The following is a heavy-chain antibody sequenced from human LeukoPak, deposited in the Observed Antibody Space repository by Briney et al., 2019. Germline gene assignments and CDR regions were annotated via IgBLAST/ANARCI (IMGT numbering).Heavy chain of an antibody. J-gene: IGHJ3*02. CDR1: GYTVTGYY. V-gene: IGHV1-2*02. Sequence: ASVKVSCTASGYTVTGYYMHWVRQAPGQGLEWTGWINPNSGGTNYAQKFQGRVTMTRDTSISTAYMELSRLRSDDTAVYYCARVTLYYYDSSGYYYGLVGAFDIWGQGTMVTVSS. CDR3: ARVTLYYYDSSGYYYGLVGAFDI. D-gene: IGHD3-22*01. CDR2: INPNSGGT.